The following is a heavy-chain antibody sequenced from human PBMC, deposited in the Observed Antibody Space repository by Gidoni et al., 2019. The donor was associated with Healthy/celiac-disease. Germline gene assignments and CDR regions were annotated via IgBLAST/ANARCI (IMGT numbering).Heavy chain of an antibody. CDR2: INHSGST. J-gene: IGHJ4*02. Sequence: QVQLQQWGAGLLKPSETLSLTCAVYGGSFSGYYWSWIRQPPGTGLEWIGEINHSGSTNYNPSLKSRVTISVDTSKNQFSLKLSSVTAADTAVYYCARGRSSRSVAGIIDYWGQGTLVTVSS. D-gene: IGHD2-15*01. CDR3: ARGRSSRSVAGIIDY. CDR1: GGSFSGYY. V-gene: IGHV4-34*01.